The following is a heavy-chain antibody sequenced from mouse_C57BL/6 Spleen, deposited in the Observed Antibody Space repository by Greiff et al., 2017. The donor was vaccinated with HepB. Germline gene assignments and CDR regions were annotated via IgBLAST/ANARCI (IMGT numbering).Heavy chain of an antibody. CDR3: ASYYYGSRRGYDFDY. D-gene: IGHD1-1*01. J-gene: IGHJ2*01. Sequence: QVQLKQSGAELARPGASVKLSCKASGYTFTSYGISWVKQRTGQGLEWIGEIYPRSGNTYYNEKFKGKATLTADKSSSTAYMALRSLTSEASAVYSCASYYYGSRRGYDFDYWGQGTTLTVSS. CDR2: IYPRSGNT. V-gene: IGHV1-81*01. CDR1: GYTFTSYG.